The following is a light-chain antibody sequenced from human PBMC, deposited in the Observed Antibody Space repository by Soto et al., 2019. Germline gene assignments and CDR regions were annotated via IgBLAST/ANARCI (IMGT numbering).Light chain of an antibody. CDR1: PGVGTSF. J-gene: IGKJ1*01. Sequence: ILLTLSPGTLALSPGEGATLSGMAIPGVGTSFFAWYAQKGVRAPRLVIYGASTRATGIAARFSGSGSGTNFPCTISRLQPEDCPVYSCPQYGSPPWT. V-gene: IGKV3-20*01. CDR3: PQYGSPPWT. CDR2: GAS.